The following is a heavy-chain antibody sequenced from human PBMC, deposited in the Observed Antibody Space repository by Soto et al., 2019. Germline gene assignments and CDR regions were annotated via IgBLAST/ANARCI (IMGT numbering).Heavy chain of an antibody. D-gene: IGHD2-15*01. CDR2: ISGSGGST. CDR1: GFTFSSYA. CDR3: AKSFPRPIGSGGSEYYYCGMHV. J-gene: IGHJ6*02. Sequence: ESGGGLVQPGGSLRLSCAASGFTFSSYAMSWVRQAPGKGLEWVSAISGSGGSTYYADSVKGRLTISRDNSKNTLYLQMNRLRAEDSAVYYCAKSFPRPIGSGGSEYYYCGMHVWGQGATVTVSS. V-gene: IGHV3-23*01.